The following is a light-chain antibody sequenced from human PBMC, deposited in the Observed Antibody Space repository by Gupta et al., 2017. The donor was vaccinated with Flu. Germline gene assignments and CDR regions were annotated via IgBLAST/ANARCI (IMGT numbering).Light chain of an antibody. CDR3: RSYRSSSTSVV. J-gene: IGLJ1*01. CDR1: SSDVGAYDY. CDR2: EVT. Sequence: QSALTQPASVSGSPGQSITISCTGTSSDVGAYDYVSWYQHHPGKAPNLIIYEVTSRPSGVSNRFTGSKSASTASLTISGLQVDDEADYYCRSYRSSSTSVVFGTGTTVTV. V-gene: IGLV2-14*01.